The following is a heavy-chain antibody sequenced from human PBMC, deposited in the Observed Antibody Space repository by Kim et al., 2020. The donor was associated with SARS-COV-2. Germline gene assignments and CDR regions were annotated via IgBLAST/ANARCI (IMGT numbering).Heavy chain of an antibody. CDR1: GFTFSSYS. J-gene: IGHJ4*02. V-gene: IGHV3-21*01. CDR2: ISSGSSYI. Sequence: GGSLRLSCAASGFTFSSYSMNWVRQAPGRGLAWVSSISSGSSYIYYADSVKGRFIISRDSVKNSLYLQMNSLRAEDTAVYYCARSHRGLDYWGQGTLVTVSS. CDR3: ARSHRGLDY. D-gene: IGHD2-15*01.